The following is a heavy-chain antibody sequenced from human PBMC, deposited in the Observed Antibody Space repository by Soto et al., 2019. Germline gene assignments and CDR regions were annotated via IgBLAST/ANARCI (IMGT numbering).Heavy chain of an antibody. CDR1: GGSFSGYY. CDR3: ADEYYYDSSGH. Sequence: PSETLSLTCAVYGGSFSGYYWSWIRQPPGKGLEWIGEINHSGSTNYNPSLKSRVTISVDTSKNQFSLKLSSVTAADTAVYYCADEYYYDSSGHWGQGTLVTVSS. J-gene: IGHJ4*02. D-gene: IGHD3-22*01. V-gene: IGHV4-34*01. CDR2: INHSGST.